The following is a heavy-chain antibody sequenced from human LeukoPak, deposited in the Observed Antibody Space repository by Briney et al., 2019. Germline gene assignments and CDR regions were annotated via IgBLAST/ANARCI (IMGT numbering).Heavy chain of an antibody. CDR2: IWYDGSNK. D-gene: IGHD3-22*01. J-gene: IGHJ4*02. V-gene: IGHV3-33*01. CDR1: GFTFSSYG. CDR3: ALGDSSGYYSVEHPFDY. Sequence: PGGSLRLSCAASGFTFSSYGMHWVRQAPGKGLEWVAVIWYDGSNKYYADSVKGRFTISRDNSKNTLYLQMNSLRAEDTAVYYCALGDSSGYYSVEHPFDYWGQGTLVTVSS.